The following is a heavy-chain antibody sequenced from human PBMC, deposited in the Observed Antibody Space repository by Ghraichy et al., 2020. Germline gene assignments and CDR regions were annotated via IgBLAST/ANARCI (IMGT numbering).Heavy chain of an antibody. Sequence: GGSLRLSCAASGFTVSSNYMSWVRQAPGKGLEWVSVIYSGGSTYYADSVKGRFTISRDNSKNTLYLQMNSLRAEDTAVYYCARDGGVGADGDFDYWGQGTLVTVSS. J-gene: IGHJ4*02. V-gene: IGHV3-53*01. CDR2: IYSGGST. CDR3: ARDGGVGADGDFDY. D-gene: IGHD1-26*01. CDR1: GFTVSSNY.